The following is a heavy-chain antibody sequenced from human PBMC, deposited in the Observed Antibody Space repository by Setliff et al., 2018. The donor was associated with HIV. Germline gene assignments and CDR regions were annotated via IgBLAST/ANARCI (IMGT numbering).Heavy chain of an antibody. CDR3: AKGVAVAGTYFQH. Sequence: PGGSLRLSCAASGFTFSTFAMSWVRQAPGKGLEWVSVISYDATRISYADSVKGRFTISRDNSKNTLFLQLNTLRPEDTAVYYCAKGVAVAGTYFQHWGQGTLVTVSS. J-gene: IGHJ1*01. D-gene: IGHD6-19*01. CDR1: GFTFSTFA. V-gene: IGHV3-30*01. CDR2: ISYDATRI.